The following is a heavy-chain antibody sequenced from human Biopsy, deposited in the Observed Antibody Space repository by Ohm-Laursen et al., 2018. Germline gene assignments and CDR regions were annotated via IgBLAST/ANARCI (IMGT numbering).Heavy chain of an antibody. J-gene: IGHJ3*01. Sequence: ALVKVSCKGSGYAVNDYFLHWLRQAPGQGPEWMGWISPNSGGTNYVQKFQGRVTMTTDTSTSTVYLELRRLISDDTAVYYCARDIMNRIAGLVARSDVFDVWGQGTLVTV. D-gene: IGHD3-16*01. CDR1: GYAVNDYF. CDR2: ISPNSGGT. CDR3: ARDIMNRIAGLVARSDVFDV. V-gene: IGHV1-2*02.